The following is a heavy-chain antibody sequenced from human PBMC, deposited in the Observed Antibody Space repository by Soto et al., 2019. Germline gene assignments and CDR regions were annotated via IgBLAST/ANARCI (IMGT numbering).Heavy chain of an antibody. Sequence: EVQLLESGGGLVQPGGSLRLSCAASGFTFNSYAMNWVRQAPGMGLEWVSTISGRGSNTYYADSVKGRFTISRDNSKNPLYLQMNSLSGEDTAVNYCGKGLGLRGGGWFDPWGQGTLVTVSS. J-gene: IGHJ5*02. D-gene: IGHD4-17*01. CDR1: GFTFNSYA. CDR2: ISGRGSNT. CDR3: GKGLGLRGGGWFDP. V-gene: IGHV3-23*01.